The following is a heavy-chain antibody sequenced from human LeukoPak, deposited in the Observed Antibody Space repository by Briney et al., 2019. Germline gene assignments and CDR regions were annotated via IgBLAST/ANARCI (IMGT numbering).Heavy chain of an antibody. Sequence: SETLSLTCTVSGGSISDYYWSWIRQPPGKGLEWIGYIYYSGSTTYNPSLKSRVAMSVDTSKNQFSLRLSSVTAADTAVYYCARGDFCSSTSCYLRPMDVWGKGTTVTVSS. CDR1: GGSISDYY. J-gene: IGHJ6*03. V-gene: IGHV4-59*01. CDR2: IYYSGST. CDR3: ARGDFCSSTSCYLRPMDV. D-gene: IGHD2-2*01.